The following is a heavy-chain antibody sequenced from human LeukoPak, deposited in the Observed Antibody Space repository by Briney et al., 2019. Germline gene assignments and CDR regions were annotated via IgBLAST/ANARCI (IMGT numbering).Heavy chain of an antibody. CDR3: ARDSKNFYDSKFDYFHMDV. CDR1: GYTFTGYY. Sequence: ASVKVSCKASGYTFTGYYMHWVRQAPGQGLEWMGRINPNTGGTKYAQKFQGRVTVTADTSISTTYLELRSLSSDDTAVYYCARDSKNFYDSKFDYFHMDVWGKGATVTISS. V-gene: IGHV1-2*02. D-gene: IGHD3-22*01. CDR2: INPNTGGT. J-gene: IGHJ6*03.